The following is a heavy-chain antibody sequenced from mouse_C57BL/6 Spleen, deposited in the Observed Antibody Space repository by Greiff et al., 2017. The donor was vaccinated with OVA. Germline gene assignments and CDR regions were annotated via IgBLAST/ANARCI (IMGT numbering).Heavy chain of an antibody. CDR3: ARAGPPYYFDY. CDR1: GYTFTSYW. J-gene: IGHJ2*01. CDR2: IDPSDSYT. Sequence: VQLQQPGAELVMPGASVKLSCKASGYTFTSYWMHWVKQRPGQGLEWIGEIDPSDSYTNYNQKFKGKSTLTVDKSSSTAYLQLSSLTSEDSAVYYCARAGPPYYFDYWGQGTTLTVSS. V-gene: IGHV1-69*01.